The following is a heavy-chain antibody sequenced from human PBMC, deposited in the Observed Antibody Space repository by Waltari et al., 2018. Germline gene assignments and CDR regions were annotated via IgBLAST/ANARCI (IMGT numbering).Heavy chain of an antibody. Sequence: QVQLVPSGAEVKKPGASVKVSCKVSEYTFTGYYMPCVRQAPGHGLEWMGWINPNSGGTIYAQKFQGRVTMTRDTSISTAYVELSRLRSDDTAVYYCASDIAVAGTVDYWGQGTLVTVSS. D-gene: IGHD6-19*01. J-gene: IGHJ4*02. V-gene: IGHV1-2*02. CDR3: ASDIAVAGTVDY. CDR2: INPNSGGT. CDR1: EYTFTGYY.